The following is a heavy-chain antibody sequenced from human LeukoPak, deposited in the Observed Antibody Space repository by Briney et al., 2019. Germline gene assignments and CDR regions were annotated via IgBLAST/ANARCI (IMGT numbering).Heavy chain of an antibody. CDR1: GTTFSSYE. CDR2: ISSSGSTI. CDR3: ARLQYSYYFDY. D-gene: IGHD6-6*01. J-gene: IGHJ4*02. V-gene: IGHV3-48*03. Sequence: QPGGSLRLSCAASGTTFSSYEMNWVRQAPGKGLEWVSYISSSGSTIYYADSVKGRFTISRDNAKNSLYLQMNSLRAEDTAVYYCARLQYSYYFDYWGQGTPVTVSS.